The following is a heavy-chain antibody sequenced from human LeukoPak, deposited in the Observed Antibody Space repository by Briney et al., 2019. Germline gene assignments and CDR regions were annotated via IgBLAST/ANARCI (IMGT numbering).Heavy chain of an antibody. Sequence: SETLSLTCTVSGGSISSYYWSWIRQPPGKGLEWIGYIYYSGSTNYNPSLKSRVTISVDTSKNRFSLKLSSVTAADTAVYYCARGRSSGSSFDYWGQGTLVTVSS. CDR2: IYYSGST. CDR1: GGSISSYY. V-gene: IGHV4-59*01. J-gene: IGHJ4*02. CDR3: ARGRSSGSSFDY. D-gene: IGHD1-26*01.